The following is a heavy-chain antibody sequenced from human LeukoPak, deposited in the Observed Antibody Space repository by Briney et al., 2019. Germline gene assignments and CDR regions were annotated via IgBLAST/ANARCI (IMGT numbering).Heavy chain of an antibody. CDR3: ATGGITIFGVVTYPND. CDR2: ISGSGGNI. J-gene: IGHJ4*02. Sequence: GGSLRLSCATSGFTFNDYYMSWIRQAPGKGLEWLAYISGSGGNIYYIDSVKGRFTVSRDNAKSSVYLQLNSLRAEDTALYYCATGGITIFGVVTYPNDWGQGTLVTVSS. V-gene: IGHV3-11*01. CDR1: GFTFNDYY. D-gene: IGHD3-3*01.